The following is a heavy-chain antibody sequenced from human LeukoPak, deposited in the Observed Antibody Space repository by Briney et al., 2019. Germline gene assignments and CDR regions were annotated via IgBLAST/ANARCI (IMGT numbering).Heavy chain of an antibody. CDR3: AKTRITMIVTPRDGDYMDV. Sequence: GGSLRPSCAASGFSFDHYSMNWVRQPPGKGLEWVSFISWHGATTYYGDSVKGRFTISGDNSTNSLFLQMNSLRLDDTAVYYCAKTRITMIVTPRDGDYMDVWGKGNPVVVSS. CDR1: GFSFDHYS. V-gene: IGHV3-43*01. D-gene: IGHD3-22*01. CDR2: ISWHGATT. J-gene: IGHJ6*03.